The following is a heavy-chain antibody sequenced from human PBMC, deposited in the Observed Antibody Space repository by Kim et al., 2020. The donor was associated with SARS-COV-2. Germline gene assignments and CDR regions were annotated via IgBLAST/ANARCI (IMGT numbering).Heavy chain of an antibody. Sequence: GGSLRLSCAASGFTFSSYAMHWVRQAPGKGLEYVSAISSNGGSTYYANSVKGRFTISRDNSKNTLYLQMGSLRAEDMAVYYCARSGSSWYYWFDPWGQGT. CDR3: ARSGSSWYYWFDP. D-gene: IGHD6-13*01. J-gene: IGHJ5*02. V-gene: IGHV3-64*01. CDR2: ISSNGGST. CDR1: GFTFSSYA.